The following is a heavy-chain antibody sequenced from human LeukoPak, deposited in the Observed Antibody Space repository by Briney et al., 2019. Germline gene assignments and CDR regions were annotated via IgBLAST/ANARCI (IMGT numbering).Heavy chain of an antibody. D-gene: IGHD6-19*01. CDR1: GFTFSNYA. CDR2: ISNSGGST. CDR3: AKYHGGTYSSGPVYFDY. J-gene: IGHJ4*02. V-gene: IGHV3-23*01. Sequence: GGSLRLSCAASGFTFSNYAMSWVRQAPGKGLEWVSSISNSGGSTYHADSVKGRFSISRDNSRNTLYLQMSSLRAEDTAVYYCAKYHGGTYSSGPVYFDYWGQGTLVTVSS.